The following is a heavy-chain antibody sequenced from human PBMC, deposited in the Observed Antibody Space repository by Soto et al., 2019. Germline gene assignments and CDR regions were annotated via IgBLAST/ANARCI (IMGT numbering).Heavy chain of an antibody. CDR1: GTSVSNYY. J-gene: IGHJ4*02. D-gene: IGHD5-18*01. CDR2: IYTSGST. V-gene: IGHV4-4*07. Sequence: PSETLSLTCSVSGTSVSNYYWSWIRQPAGKGLEHIGRIYTSGSTIYNPSLKSRVTMSMDTSQTQIYLNLTSVTAADTAVYYCARGGIQLSYAFDYWGQGIQVNVS. CDR3: ARGGIQLSYAFDY.